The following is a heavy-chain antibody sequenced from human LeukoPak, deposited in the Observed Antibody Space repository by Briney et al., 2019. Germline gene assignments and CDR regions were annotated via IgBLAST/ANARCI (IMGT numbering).Heavy chain of an antibody. CDR2: IKQDGSEN. Sequence: GGALRLSCAASGFTFSSYWRIWGGRAPGEGLEGVANIKQDGSENSHVASVKGRFTIYRANAKTSLYLQMNSLRAEDTDVYSCVRGQWVAGNFEYWGQGTLVTVSS. CDR3: VRGQWVAGNFEY. CDR1: GFTFSSYW. V-gene: IGHV3-7*01. J-gene: IGHJ4*02. D-gene: IGHD6-19*01.